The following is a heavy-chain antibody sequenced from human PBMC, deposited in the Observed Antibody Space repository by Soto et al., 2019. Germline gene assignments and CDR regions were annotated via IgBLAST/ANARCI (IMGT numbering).Heavy chain of an antibody. CDR3: AANPRYSSGWYGASTSYYYGMDV. Sequence: ASVKVSCKASGYTFTSYGISWVRQAPGQGLEWMGWISAYNGNTNYAQKLQGRVTMTTDTSTSTAYMELSGLRSEDTALYYCAANPRYSSGWYGASTSYYYGMDVWGQGTTVTVSS. D-gene: IGHD6-19*01. V-gene: IGHV1-18*01. CDR2: ISAYNGNT. J-gene: IGHJ6*02. CDR1: GYTFTSYG.